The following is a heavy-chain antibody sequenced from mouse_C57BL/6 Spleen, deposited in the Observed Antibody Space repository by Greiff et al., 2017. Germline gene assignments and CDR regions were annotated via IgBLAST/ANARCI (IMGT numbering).Heavy chain of an antibody. CDR3: TTRVTNWYFDV. J-gene: IGHJ1*03. V-gene: IGHV14-4*01. CDR2: IDPENGDT. CDR1: GFNIKDDY. Sequence: VQLQQSGAELVRPGASVKLSCTASGFNIKDDYMHWVKQRPEQGLEWIGWIDPENGDTEYASKFQGKATITADTSSNTACLQLSSLTSEDTAVYYCTTRVTNWYFDVWGTGTTVTVSS. D-gene: IGHD2-1*01.